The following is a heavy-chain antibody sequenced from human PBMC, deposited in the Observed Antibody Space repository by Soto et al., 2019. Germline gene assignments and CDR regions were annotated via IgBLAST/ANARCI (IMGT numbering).Heavy chain of an antibody. V-gene: IGHV4-31*03. CDR3: AREPKYDAFDI. CDR2: IYYSGST. CDR1: GGSIRSGGYY. J-gene: IGHJ3*02. Sequence: TLPLTCTVSGGSIRSGGYYWSWIRQHPGKGLEWIGYIYYSGSTYYNPSLKSRVTISVDTSKNQFSLKLSSVTAADTAVYYCAREPKYDAFDIWGQGTMVTVSS.